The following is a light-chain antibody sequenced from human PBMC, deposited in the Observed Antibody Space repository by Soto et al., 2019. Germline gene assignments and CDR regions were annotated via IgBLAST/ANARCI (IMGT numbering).Light chain of an antibody. Sequence: EIVLTQSPATLSLSPGERATLSCRASQSVSSYLAWYQQKPGQAPRLLIYDASNRATGIPAMFSGSGSGKDFTLTISSLEPEDFAVYYCQQRSNWHTFGPGTKVDIK. CDR3: QQRSNWHT. J-gene: IGKJ3*01. CDR2: DAS. CDR1: QSVSSY. V-gene: IGKV3-11*01.